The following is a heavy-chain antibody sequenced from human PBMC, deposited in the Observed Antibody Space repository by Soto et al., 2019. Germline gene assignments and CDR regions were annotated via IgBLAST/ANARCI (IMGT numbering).Heavy chain of an antibody. D-gene: IGHD1-26*01. CDR1: GFTFSSYS. J-gene: IGHJ4*02. Sequence: EVQLVESGGGLVQPGGSLRLSCAASGFTFSSYSMNWVRQAPGKGLEWVSYISSSSSTMYYADSVKGRFTISRDNAKNSLFLHMNGLRDEDTAVYYCARDSTDADSGSYSGDYWGQGTLVTVSS. CDR3: ARDSTDADSGSYSGDY. V-gene: IGHV3-48*02. CDR2: ISSSSSTM.